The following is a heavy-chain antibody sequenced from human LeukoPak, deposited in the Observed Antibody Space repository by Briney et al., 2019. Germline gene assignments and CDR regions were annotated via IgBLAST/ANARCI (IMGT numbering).Heavy chain of an antibody. CDR3: ARDLRVSSSWYYFDY. V-gene: IGHV4-59*01. CDR2: IYYSGST. D-gene: IGHD6-13*01. CDR1: GGSISNYY. Sequence: SETLSLTCTVSGGSISNYYWGWIRQPPGEGLEWIGSIYYSGSTNYNPSLKSRVTISVDTSKNQFSLKLSSVTAADTAVYYCARDLRVSSSWYYFDYWGQGTLVTVSS. J-gene: IGHJ4*02.